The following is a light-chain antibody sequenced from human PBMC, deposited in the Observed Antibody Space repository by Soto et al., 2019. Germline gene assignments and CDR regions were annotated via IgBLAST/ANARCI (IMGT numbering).Light chain of an antibody. CDR1: QSVSSN. CDR3: QQYNNWPPT. CDR2: GAS. V-gene: IGKV3-15*01. J-gene: IGKJ1*01. Sequence: EIVMPQSPDALAVSQGERATLSCRASQSVSSNLAWYQQKPGQAPRLLIYGASTRATGIPARFSGSGSGTEFTLTISSLQSEDSAVYYCQQYNNWPPTFGQGTKVDIK.